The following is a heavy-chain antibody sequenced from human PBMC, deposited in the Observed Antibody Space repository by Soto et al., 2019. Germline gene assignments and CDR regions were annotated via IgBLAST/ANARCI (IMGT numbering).Heavy chain of an antibody. CDR3: AYGSGSYYYCYYCMDV. J-gene: IGHJ6*02. D-gene: IGHD3-10*01. CDR1: GGSISSGGYY. CDR2: IYYSGST. Sequence: SETLSLTCTVSGGSISSGGYYWSWIRQHPGKGLEGIGYIYYSGSTYYNPSLKSRVTISVDTSKNQLALKLSSVTAADTAVYYCAYGSGSYYYCYYCMDVWGQGTTVTVSS. V-gene: IGHV4-31*03.